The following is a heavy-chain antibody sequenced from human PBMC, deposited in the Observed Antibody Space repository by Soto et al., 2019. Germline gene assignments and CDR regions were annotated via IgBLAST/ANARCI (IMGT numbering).Heavy chain of an antibody. CDR3: ARAGARRATTGVYFDY. CDR1: GGSFSGYY. CDR2: INHSGST. D-gene: IGHD1-26*01. V-gene: IGHV4-34*01. Sequence: SETLSLTCAVYGGSFSGYYWSWIRQPPGKGLEWIGEINHSGSTNYNPSLKSRVTISVDTSKNQFSLKLSSVTAADTAVYYCARAGARRATTGVYFDYWGQGTLVTVSS. J-gene: IGHJ4*02.